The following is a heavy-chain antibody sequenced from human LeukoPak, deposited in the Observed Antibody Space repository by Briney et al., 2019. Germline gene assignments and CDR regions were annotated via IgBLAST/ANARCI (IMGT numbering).Heavy chain of an antibody. CDR3: AREYSSSSGRAFDI. J-gene: IGHJ3*02. CDR2: ISSSGSAI. CDR1: GFTFNSYS. D-gene: IGHD6-6*01. V-gene: IGHV3-48*01. Sequence: PGGSLRLSCAASGFTFNSYSMNWVRQAPGKGLEWVSYISSSGSAIYYADSVKGRFTISRDNAKNSLYLQMNSLRAEDTAVYYCAREYSSSSGRAFDIWGQGTMVTVSS.